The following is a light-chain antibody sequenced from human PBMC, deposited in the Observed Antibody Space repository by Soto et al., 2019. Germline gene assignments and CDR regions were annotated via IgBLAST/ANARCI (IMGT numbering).Light chain of an antibody. V-gene: IGLV2-11*01. CDR2: DVS. CDR1: RSDVGGYNY. CDR3: CSYAGTLVWV. J-gene: IGLJ3*02. Sequence: QSALTQPRSVSGSPGQSVTISCTGSRSDVGGYNYVSWYQQHPGKAPKILIYDVSERPSGVPDRFSGSKSGNTASLTISGLQPEDEADYYCCSYAGTLVWVFGGGTELTVL.